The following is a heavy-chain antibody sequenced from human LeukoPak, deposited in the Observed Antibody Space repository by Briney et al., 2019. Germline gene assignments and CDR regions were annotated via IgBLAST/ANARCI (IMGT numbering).Heavy chain of an antibody. CDR1: GGSISSYY. J-gene: IGHJ6*02. V-gene: IGHV4-59*01. D-gene: IGHD6-13*01. CDR2: IYYSGST. Sequence: SETLSLTCTVSGGSISSYYWSWIRQPPGKGLEWIGYIYYSGSTNYNPSLKSRVTISVDTSKNQFSLKLSSVTAADTAVYYCARRIAAAGTGYYYYGMDVWGQGTTVTVSS. CDR3: ARRIAAAGTGYYYYGMDV.